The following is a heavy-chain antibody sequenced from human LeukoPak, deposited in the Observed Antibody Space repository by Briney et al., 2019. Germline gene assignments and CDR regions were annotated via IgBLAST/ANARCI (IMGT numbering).Heavy chain of an antibody. J-gene: IGHJ5*02. CDR3: AKGGGIAVAGRSKANWFDP. V-gene: IGHV3-53*01. Sequence: GGSLRLSCAASGFTVSSNYMSWVRQAPGKGLEWVSVISSGGSTYYADSVKGRFTISRDNSKNTLYLQMNSLRAEDTAVDYCAKGGGIAVAGRSKANWFDPWGQGTLVTVSS. CDR1: GFTVSSNY. D-gene: IGHD6-19*01. CDR2: ISSGGST.